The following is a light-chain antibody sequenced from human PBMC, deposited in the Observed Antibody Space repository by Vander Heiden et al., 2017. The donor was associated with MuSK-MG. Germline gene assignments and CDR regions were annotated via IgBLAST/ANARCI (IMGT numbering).Light chain of an antibody. V-gene: IGLV2-18*02. CDR1: STDVASFNR. CDR3: SSSTPTGTLV. CDR2: EVT. Sequence: QSALTQPPSVSGSPAQSVTISCTGISTDVASFNRVSWYQQPPGTAPRLIIYEVTNRPSGVPDRFSGSKSGNTASLSISGLQAEDEADYFCSSSTPTGTLVFGGGTKLTVL. J-gene: IGLJ2*01.